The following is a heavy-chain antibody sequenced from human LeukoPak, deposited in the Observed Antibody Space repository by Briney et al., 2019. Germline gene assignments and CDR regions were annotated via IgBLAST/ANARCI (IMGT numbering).Heavy chain of an antibody. J-gene: IGHJ4*02. CDR2: IWYDGSNK. V-gene: IGHV3-33*01. CDR3: ARTYYDFVEPLDY. CDR1: GFTFRNYG. D-gene: IGHD3-3*01. Sequence: GGSLRLSCAASGFTFRNYGMNWVRQAPGKGLEWVTIIWYDGSNKYYADSVKGRFIISRDNSKNTLYLQMNSLRAEDTAVYYCARTYYDFVEPLDYWGQGTLVTVSS.